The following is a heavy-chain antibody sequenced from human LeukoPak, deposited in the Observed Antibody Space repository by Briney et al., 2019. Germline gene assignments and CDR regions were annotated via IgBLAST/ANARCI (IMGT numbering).Heavy chain of an antibody. CDR3: ARDRGSSGRLGRFDN. CDR2: IKQDGSEK. V-gene: IGHV3-7*01. Sequence: PGGSLRLSCAASGFTLSTYWMTWVRQAPGKGLELVANIKQDGSEKYYVDSVKGRFTISRDNAKKLLYLQMNSLRVEDTAVYYCARDRGSSGRLGRFDNWGQGTLVTVSP. CDR1: GFTLSTYW. J-gene: IGHJ4*02. D-gene: IGHD6-19*01.